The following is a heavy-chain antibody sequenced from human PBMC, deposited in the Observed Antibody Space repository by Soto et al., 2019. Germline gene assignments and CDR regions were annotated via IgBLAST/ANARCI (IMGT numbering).Heavy chain of an antibody. CDR1: GGTFSSYA. Sequence: SVKVSCKASGGTFSSYAISWVRQAPGQGLEWMGGIIPIFGTANYAQKFQGRVTITADESTSTAYMELSSLRSEDTAVYYCARGSGLRYFDWSPAYYFVYWGQGTLVTVSS. CDR2: IIPIFGTA. J-gene: IGHJ4*02. D-gene: IGHD3-9*01. CDR3: ARGSGLRYFDWSPAYYFVY. V-gene: IGHV1-69*13.